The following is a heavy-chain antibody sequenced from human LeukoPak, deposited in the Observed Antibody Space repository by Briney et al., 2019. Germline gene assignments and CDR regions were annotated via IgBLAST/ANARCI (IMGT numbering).Heavy chain of an antibody. CDR1: GFTFSTYA. J-gene: IGHJ4*02. CDR2: ISGSGDNNDNT. CDR3: AKVPFTWELLQYYFDY. D-gene: IGHD1-26*01. Sequence: LPGGSLRLSCAASGFTFSTYAMSWVRQAPGKGLEWVSAISGSGDNNDNTYYADSVKGRFTISRDNSKNTLYLQMNSLRAEDTAVYYCAKVPFTWELLQYYFDYWGQGTLVTASS. V-gene: IGHV3-23*01.